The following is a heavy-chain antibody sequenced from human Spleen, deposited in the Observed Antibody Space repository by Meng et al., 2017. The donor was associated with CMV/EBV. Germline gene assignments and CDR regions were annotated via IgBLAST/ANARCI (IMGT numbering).Heavy chain of an antibody. V-gene: IGHV5-51*01. Sequence: GESLKISCKTSGYSFTSYWIGWVRQMPGKGLEWMGIIYPDDSDTRYSPSFQGQVTISADKSISTAYLQWSSLKASDSAMYYCARFLSDFWSGYYRGYYYGMDVWGQGTTVTASS. J-gene: IGHJ6*02. CDR1: GYSFTSYW. D-gene: IGHD3-3*01. CDR2: IYPDDSDT. CDR3: ARFLSDFWSGYYRGYYYGMDV.